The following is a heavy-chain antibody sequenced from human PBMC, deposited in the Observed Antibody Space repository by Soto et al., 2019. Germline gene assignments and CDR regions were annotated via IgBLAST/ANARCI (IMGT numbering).Heavy chain of an antibody. CDR2: IYHSGST. CDR3: ARSRLGGCSSTSCGAYGMDV. Sequence: QVQLQESGPGLVKPSGTLSLTCAVSGGSISSSNWWSWVRQPPGKGLEWIGEIYHSGSTNYNPSLKSRFTISVDKSKNQFSLKLSSVTAADTAVYYCARSRLGGCSSTSCGAYGMDVWGQGTTVTVSS. CDR1: GGSISSSNW. J-gene: IGHJ6*02. D-gene: IGHD2-2*01. V-gene: IGHV4-4*02.